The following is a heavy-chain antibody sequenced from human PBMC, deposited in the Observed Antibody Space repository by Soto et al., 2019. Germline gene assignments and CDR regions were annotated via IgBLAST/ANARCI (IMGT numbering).Heavy chain of an antibody. CDR1: GGTFSSYA. V-gene: IGHV1-69*13. J-gene: IGHJ4*02. CDR3: AMGFTMMAY. Sequence: GASVKVSCKASGGTFSSYAISWVRQAPGQGLEWMGGIIPIFGTANYAQKFQGRVTITADESTSTAYMELSSLRSEDPAVYHCAMGFTMMAYWGQGTQVTVSS. D-gene: IGHD3-22*01. CDR2: IIPIFGTA.